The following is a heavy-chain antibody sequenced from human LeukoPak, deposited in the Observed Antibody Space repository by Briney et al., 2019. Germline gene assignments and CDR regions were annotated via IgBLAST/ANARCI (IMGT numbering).Heavy chain of an antibody. Sequence: PGGSLRLSCAASGFTFSSYGMHWVRQAPGKGLEWVAVISYDGSNKYYADSVKGRFTISRDNSKNTLYLQMNSLRAEDTAVYYCAKDRKYGSSALVVAATPDYWGQGTLVTVSS. CDR3: AKDRKYGSSALVVAATPDY. CDR2: ISYDGSNK. V-gene: IGHV3-30*18. CDR1: GFTFSSYG. J-gene: IGHJ4*02. D-gene: IGHD2-15*01.